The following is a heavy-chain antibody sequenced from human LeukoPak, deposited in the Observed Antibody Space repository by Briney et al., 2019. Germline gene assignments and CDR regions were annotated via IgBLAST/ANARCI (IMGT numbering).Heavy chain of an antibody. D-gene: IGHD2-8*01. CDR1: GFTFSNYG. CDR3: AKDQGVNFFDY. V-gene: IGHV3-30*02. CDR2: IRFDGTSK. Sequence: SGGSLRLSCAASGFTFSNYGMHWVRQAPGKGLEWVAFIRFDGTSKYYADSVKGRFTISRDNSKNTLDLQMNSLRAEDTAVYYCAKDQGVNFFDYWGQGTLVTVSS. J-gene: IGHJ4*02.